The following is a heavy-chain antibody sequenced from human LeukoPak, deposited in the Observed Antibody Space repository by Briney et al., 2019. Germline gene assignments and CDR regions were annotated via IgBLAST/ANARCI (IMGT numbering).Heavy chain of an antibody. CDR2: INAGNGNT. CDR3: ARAVDTAMVRTYYFDY. Sequence: GASVKVSCKASGYTFTSYAMHWVRQAPGQRLEWMGWINAGNGNTKYSQKFQGRVTITRDTSASTAYMELSSLRSEDTAVYYCARAVDTAMVRTYYFDYWGQGTLVTVSS. J-gene: IGHJ4*02. V-gene: IGHV1-3*01. D-gene: IGHD5-18*01. CDR1: GYTFTSYA.